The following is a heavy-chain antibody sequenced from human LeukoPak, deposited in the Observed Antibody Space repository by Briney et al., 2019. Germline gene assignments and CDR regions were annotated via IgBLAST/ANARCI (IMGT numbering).Heavy chain of an antibody. CDR2: ISYDGSNK. CDR1: GFTFSNYA. J-gene: IGHJ4*02. D-gene: IGHD3-10*01. V-gene: IGHV3-30-3*01. CDR3: ARGHRGVRDYFDY. Sequence: PGGSLRLSCAASGFTFSNYAMHWVRQAPGKGLEWVAVISYDGSNKYYADSVKGRFTISRDNSKNTLYLQMNSLRAEDTAVYYCARGHRGVRDYFDYWGQGTLVTVSS.